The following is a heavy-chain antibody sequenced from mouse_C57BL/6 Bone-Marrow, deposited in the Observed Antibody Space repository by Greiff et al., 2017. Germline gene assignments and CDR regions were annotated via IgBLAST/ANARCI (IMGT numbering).Heavy chain of an antibody. J-gene: IGHJ2*01. CDR2: IYPSDSET. Sequence: VQLQQPGAELVRPGSSVKLSCKASGYTFTSYWMDWVKQRPGQGLEWIGNIYPSDSETHYNQKFKDKATLTVDKSSSTAYMQLSSLTSEDSAVYYCARSGTAQPDFDYWGQGTTLTVSS. D-gene: IGHD3-2*02. V-gene: IGHV1-61*01. CDR1: GYTFTSYW. CDR3: ARSGTAQPDFDY.